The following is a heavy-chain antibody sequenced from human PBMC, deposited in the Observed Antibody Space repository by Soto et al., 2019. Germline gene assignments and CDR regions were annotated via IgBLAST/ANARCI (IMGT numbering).Heavy chain of an antibody. CDR2: IYPGDSDT. V-gene: IGHV5-51*01. Sequence: GESLKISCKGSGYSFTSYWIGWVRQMPGKGLEWMGIIYPGDSDTRYSPSFQGQVTISADKSISTAYLQWSSLKASDTAMYYCAAYTSSSGRHFAHWGQGTLVTVSS. CDR3: AAYTSSSGRHFAH. D-gene: IGHD6-6*01. J-gene: IGHJ4*02. CDR1: GYSFTSYW.